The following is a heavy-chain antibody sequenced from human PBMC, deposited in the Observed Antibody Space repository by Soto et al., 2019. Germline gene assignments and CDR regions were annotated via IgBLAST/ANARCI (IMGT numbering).Heavy chain of an antibody. CDR3: AKPPYIVATTCYYYGLDV. Sequence: EVQLLESGGGLVQPGGSLRLSCVVSGFTFSSYAMTWVRQPPGKGLEWVSSISGSGGTTYYADSVKGRFTISRDNSKNTLYLQMNSLRAEDTDIYYCAKPPYIVATTCYYYGLDVRGQGTAVTVSS. D-gene: IGHD5-12*01. J-gene: IGHJ6*02. CDR1: GFTFSSYA. V-gene: IGHV3-23*01. CDR2: ISGSGGTT.